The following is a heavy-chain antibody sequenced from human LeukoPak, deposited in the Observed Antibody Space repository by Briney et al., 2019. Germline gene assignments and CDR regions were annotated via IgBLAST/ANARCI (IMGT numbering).Heavy chain of an antibody. J-gene: IGHJ4*02. CDR2: ILSSGGST. V-gene: IGHV3-23*01. CDR1: GFTFSSYA. Sequence: GGSLRLSCAASGFTFSSYAMSWVRQAPGKGLEWVSGILSSGGSTYYADSVKGRFTISRDNAKNTLYLQMSSLRAEDTAVYYCARKASNFDYWGQGTLVAVSS. CDR3: ARKASNFDY.